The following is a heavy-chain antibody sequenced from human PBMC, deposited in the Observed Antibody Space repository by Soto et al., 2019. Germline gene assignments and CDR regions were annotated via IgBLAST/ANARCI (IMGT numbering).Heavy chain of an antibody. J-gene: IGHJ6*02. Sequence: GASVKVSCKASGYTFTSYGISWVRQAPGQGLEWMGWISAYNGNTNYAQKLQGRVTMTTDTSTSTAYMELSSLRSDDTAVYYCARDIVATIQWSYGMDVWGQGTTVTVSS. CDR3: ARDIVATIQWSYGMDV. CDR2: ISAYNGNT. CDR1: GYTFTSYG. V-gene: IGHV1-18*01. D-gene: IGHD5-12*01.